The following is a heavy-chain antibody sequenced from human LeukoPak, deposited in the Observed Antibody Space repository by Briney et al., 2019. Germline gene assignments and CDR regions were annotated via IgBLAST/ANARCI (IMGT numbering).Heavy chain of an antibody. D-gene: IGHD2-2*01. CDR1: GFTFSSYA. Sequence: PGGPLRLSCAASGFTFSSYAMSWVRQAPGKGLEWVSAISGSGGSTYYADSVKGRFTISRDNSKNTLYLQMNSLRAEDTAVYYCAKDSRYCSSTSCPHETDYYYYYGMDVWGQGTTVTVSS. CDR3: AKDSRYCSSTSCPHETDYYYYYGMDV. V-gene: IGHV3-23*01. J-gene: IGHJ6*02. CDR2: ISGSGGST.